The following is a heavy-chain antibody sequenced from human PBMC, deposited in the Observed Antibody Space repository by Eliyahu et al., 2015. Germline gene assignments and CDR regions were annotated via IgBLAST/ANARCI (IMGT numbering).Heavy chain of an antibody. J-gene: IGHJ3*02. CDR3: ARVECSSTSCPGAFDT. Sequence: LEWIGYIYYSGSTYYNPSLKSRVTISVDTSKNQFSLKLSSVTAADTAVYYCARVECSSTSCPGAFDTWGQGTMVSVSS. V-gene: IGHV4-31*02. D-gene: IGHD2-2*01. CDR2: IYYSGST.